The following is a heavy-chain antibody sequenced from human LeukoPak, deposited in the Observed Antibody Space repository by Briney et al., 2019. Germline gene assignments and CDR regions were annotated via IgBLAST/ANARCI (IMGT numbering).Heavy chain of an antibody. V-gene: IGHV1-69*13. CDR1: GGTFSSNG. D-gene: IGHD3-9*01. J-gene: IGHJ4*02. CDR2: IIPIFGTA. Sequence: SVKVSCKASGGTFSSNGISWVRQAPGQGLEWMGGIIPIFGTANYAQKFQGGVTITADESTSTAYMELSSLRSEDTAVYYCARVNDILTGYYNGYFNYWGQGTLVTVSS. CDR3: ARVNDILTGYYNGYFNY.